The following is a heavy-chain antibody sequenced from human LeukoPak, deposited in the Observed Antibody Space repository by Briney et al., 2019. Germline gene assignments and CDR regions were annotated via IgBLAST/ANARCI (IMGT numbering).Heavy chain of an antibody. CDR2: IRQDGSEK. V-gene: IGHV3-7*01. CDR1: GFTFSSYW. Sequence: GGSLRLSCAASGFTFSSYWMTWVRQAPGKGLEWVANIRQDGSEKYYVDSVKGRFIISRDNAKNSLYLQMNSLRAEDTAVYYCASHYYYDSSGSDYWGQGNLVTVSS. CDR3: ASHYYYDSSGSDY. D-gene: IGHD3-22*01. J-gene: IGHJ4*02.